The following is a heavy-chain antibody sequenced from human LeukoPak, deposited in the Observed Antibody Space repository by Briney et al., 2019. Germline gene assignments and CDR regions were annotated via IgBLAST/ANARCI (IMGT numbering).Heavy chain of an antibody. J-gene: IGHJ6*02. CDR3: ARHFDFGTTEDFYCGMDV. V-gene: IGHV4-59*08. CDR2: IYYTGTT. D-gene: IGHD3-3*01. CDR1: GGSISHHY. Sequence: PSETLSLTCSVSGGSISHHYWSWIRQSPGKGLEWIGYIYYTGTTNYNPSLRSRVTISVDTSKNHFSLKLNSVTAADTAVYFCARHFDFGTTEDFYCGMDVWGHGTRVTVSS.